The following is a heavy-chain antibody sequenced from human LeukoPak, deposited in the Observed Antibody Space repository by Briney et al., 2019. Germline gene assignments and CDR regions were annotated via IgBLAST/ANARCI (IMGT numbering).Heavy chain of an antibody. Sequence: SQTLSLTCTVSGGSISSGGYYWGWIRQPPGKGLVWIGYIYHRGSTYYNPSLQSRVTISVDKSKNQFSLKLSSVTAADTAVYYCARGGDSSSWLYYFDYWGQGTLVTVSS. CDR1: GGSISSGGYY. V-gene: IGHV4-30-2*01. D-gene: IGHD6-13*01. J-gene: IGHJ4*02. CDR3: ARGGDSSSWLYYFDY. CDR2: IYHRGST.